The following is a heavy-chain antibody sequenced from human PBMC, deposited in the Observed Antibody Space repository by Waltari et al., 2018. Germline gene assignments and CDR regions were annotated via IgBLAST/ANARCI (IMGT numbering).Heavy chain of an antibody. V-gene: IGHV3-7*01. CDR3: ARDGDGYPD. CDR1: GFMFSNNW. J-gene: IGHJ4*02. Sequence: EVKLVDSGGGLVQPGGSLRLSCAASGFMFSNNWMSWVRQAPGKGLEWVANIKEDGSEEYYVDSVKGRFTISRDNAKTSLYLQMNSLRVEDTAVYYCARDGDGYPDWGQGSLVIVSS. D-gene: IGHD5-12*01. CDR2: IKEDGSEE.